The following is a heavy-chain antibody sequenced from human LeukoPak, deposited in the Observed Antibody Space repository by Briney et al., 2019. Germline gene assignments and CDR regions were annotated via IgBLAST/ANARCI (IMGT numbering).Heavy chain of an antibody. D-gene: IGHD2-21*02. CDR3: VREGNELLSKNFDY. J-gene: IGHJ4*02. CDR1: GFTFTGYY. CDR2: INPHSGGT. V-gene: IGHV1-2*02. Sequence: PGASVKVSCKASGFTFTGYYIHWVRQAPGQGLEWMGYINPHSGGTNSPQKFQGRVTMTTDTSISAAYMELSSLVSDDTAMYYCVREGNELLSKNFDYWGQGTLVTVSS.